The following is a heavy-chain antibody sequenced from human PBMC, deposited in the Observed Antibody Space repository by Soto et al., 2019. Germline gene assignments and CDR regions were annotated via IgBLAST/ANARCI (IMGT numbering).Heavy chain of an antibody. V-gene: IGHV1-18*01. Sequence: QIQLVQSGPEVKKTGASVKVSCKASGYTFTTFGINWVRQAPGQGLGWMGCITAYDGKIKYAQNFQGRVTMTIDTPTSTGYLELRGLRSDDTAVYFCARGLTYGDFDFWGQGTLVDVSS. CDR2: ITAYDGKI. CDR3: ARGLTYGDFDF. J-gene: IGHJ5*01. CDR1: GYTFTTFG. D-gene: IGHD4-17*01.